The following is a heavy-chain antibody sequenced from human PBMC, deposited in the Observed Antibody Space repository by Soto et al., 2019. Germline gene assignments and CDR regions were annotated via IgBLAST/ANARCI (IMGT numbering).Heavy chain of an antibody. CDR3: PRLAGAGTVGHFDY. J-gene: IGHJ4*02. Sequence: QITLRESGPTLVRPTQTLTLTCTFSGFSLSTSGVGVGWIRQSPGKALEWLALIYWNDDKHYSPSLKSRLSSRQXTXRHQVVLTMTNMDPVDTATYYCPRLAGAGTVGHFDYWGQGSLVTVSS. D-gene: IGHD6-19*01. CDR2: IYWNDDK. V-gene: IGHV2-5*01. CDR1: GFSLSTSGVG.